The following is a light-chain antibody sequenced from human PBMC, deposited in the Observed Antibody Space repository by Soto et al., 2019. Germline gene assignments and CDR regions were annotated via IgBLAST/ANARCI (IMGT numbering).Light chain of an antibody. CDR1: QSVSSNY. Sequence: ESVWTQSPGTLSLSPGERATLSCRASQSVSSNYLAWYQQKPGQSPSLLIYGASSSATCIPDRFSGSGSGTDFTLTISRLEPEDFAVYYCQQYGSSPLTFGGGTKLEIK. J-gene: IGKJ4*01. CDR2: GAS. CDR3: QQYGSSPLT. V-gene: IGKV3-20*01.